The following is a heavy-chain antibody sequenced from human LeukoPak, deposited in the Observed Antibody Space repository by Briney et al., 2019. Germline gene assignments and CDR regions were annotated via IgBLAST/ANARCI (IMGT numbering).Heavy chain of an antibody. CDR1: GGSITGTNW. V-gene: IGHV4-4*02. CDR3: SRENGAFSPFGY. Sequence: SETLSLTCGVSGGSITGTNWWSWVRLPPGQGLEWIGEVSLSGLTNYNPSLSSRVIMALDTSKNHLSLNLTSVTAADTAVYYCSRENGAFSPFGYWGQGTLVTVPS. J-gene: IGHJ4*02. CDR2: VSLSGLT. D-gene: IGHD2-8*01.